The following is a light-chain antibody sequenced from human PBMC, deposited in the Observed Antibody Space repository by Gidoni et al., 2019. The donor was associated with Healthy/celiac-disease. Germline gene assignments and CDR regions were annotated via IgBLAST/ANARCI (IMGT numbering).Light chain of an antibody. V-gene: IGKV4-1*01. CDR2: WAS. CDR3: QQYYSTPWT. J-gene: IGKJ1*01. CDR1: QSVLYSSNNKNY. Sequence: DIVMTQSPDSLAVSLGERATINCKSSQSVLYSSNNKNYLAWYQQKPGQPPKLLIYWASTRESGVPDRFSGSGSGTDFTLTISSLQAEDVAVYYCQQYYSTPWTFGQXTKGEIK.